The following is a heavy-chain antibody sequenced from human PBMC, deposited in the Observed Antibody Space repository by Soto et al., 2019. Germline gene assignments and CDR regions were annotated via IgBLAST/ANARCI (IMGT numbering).Heavy chain of an antibody. J-gene: IGHJ5*02. CDR1: GGSISYFY. D-gene: IGHD1-26*01. CDR2: FYDSGIT. Sequence: SETLSLTCTVSGGSISYFYWSWIRQPPGKGLEWIGYFYDSGITNYNPSLKSRVTMSADTSKNQFFLKLTSVTAADTAIYYCAQNREGGPVGPFFSWRQAAQVTVS. CDR3: AQNREGGPVGPFFS. V-gene: IGHV4-59*01.